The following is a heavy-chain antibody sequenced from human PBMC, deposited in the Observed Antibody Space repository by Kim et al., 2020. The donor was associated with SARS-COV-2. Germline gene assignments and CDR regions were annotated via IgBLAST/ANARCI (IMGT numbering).Heavy chain of an antibody. V-gene: IGHV3-53*01. D-gene: IGHD3-10*01. CDR3: ASVGAGIRDYYYMDV. Sequence: GGYLRLSCAASGFSVSVTYMSWVRQAPGRGLEWVSVLYTGGSSYYADSVKGRFIISRDDSENTLYLRMNSLSAEDTAVYFCASVGAGIRDYYYMDVWGKG. J-gene: IGHJ6*03. CDR2: LYTGGSS. CDR1: GFSVSVTY.